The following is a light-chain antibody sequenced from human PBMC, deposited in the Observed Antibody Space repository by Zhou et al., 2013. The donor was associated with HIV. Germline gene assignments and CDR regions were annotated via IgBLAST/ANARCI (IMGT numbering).Light chain of an antibody. Sequence: DIVLTQSPATLSLSPGDRATLSCRASQSSSYLAWYQQKPGQAPRLLIYGASKRATGTPPRFSGSGSGTDFTLTISSLEPEDFAVYYCQQRDNWLTFGEGTKVGDQT. V-gene: IGKV3-11*01. CDR2: GAS. CDR1: QSSSY. J-gene: IGKJ4*01. CDR3: QQRDNWLT.